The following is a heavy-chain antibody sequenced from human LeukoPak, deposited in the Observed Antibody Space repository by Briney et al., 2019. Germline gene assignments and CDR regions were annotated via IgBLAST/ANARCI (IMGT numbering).Heavy chain of an antibody. CDR2: INPNSGGT. D-gene: IGHD5-12*01. J-gene: IGHJ5*02. CDR3: ARAPTTLSWLRYPTTNWFDP. V-gene: IGHV1-2*02. Sequence: GASVKVSCKASGYTFTGYYMHWVRQAPGQGLEWMGWINPNSGGTNYAQKFQGRVTMTRDTSISTAYMELSRLRSDDTAAYYCARAPTTLSWLRYPTTNWFDPWGQGTLVTVSS. CDR1: GYTFTGYY.